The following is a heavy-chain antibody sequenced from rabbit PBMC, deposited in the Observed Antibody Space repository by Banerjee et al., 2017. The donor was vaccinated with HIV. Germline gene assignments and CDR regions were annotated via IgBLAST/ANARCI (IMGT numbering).Heavy chain of an antibody. D-gene: IGHD4-1*01. CDR3: ARSYWGDHYLHL. V-gene: IGHV1S45*01. J-gene: IGHJ4*01. CDR2: LDTASSGTT. CDR1: GFSFRNNYW. Sequence: QEQLDESGGDRGKPEGSLTLTGTASGFSFRNNYWVCWCRQAPGKGLEWIACLDTASSGTTFYASWAKGRFTISKTSSTTVTLQMTSLTAADTATYFCARSYWGDHYLHLWGQGTLVTVS.